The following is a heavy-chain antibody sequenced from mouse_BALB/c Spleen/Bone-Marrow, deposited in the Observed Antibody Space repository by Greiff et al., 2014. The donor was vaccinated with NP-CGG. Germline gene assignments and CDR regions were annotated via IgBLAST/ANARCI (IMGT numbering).Heavy chain of an antibody. V-gene: IGHV14-3*02. Sequence: VQLKQSGAELVKPGASVKLSCTASGFNIKDTYMHWVKQRPEQGLEWIGRIDPANGNTKYDPKFQGKATITADTSSNTAYLQLSGLTSESSAVYYGAADYYGSSQFAYWGQGTLVTVSA. CDR1: GFNIKDTY. D-gene: IGHD1-1*01. CDR3: AADYYGSSQFAY. J-gene: IGHJ3*01. CDR2: IDPANGNT.